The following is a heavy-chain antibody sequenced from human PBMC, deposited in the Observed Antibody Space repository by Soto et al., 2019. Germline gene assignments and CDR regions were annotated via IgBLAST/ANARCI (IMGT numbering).Heavy chain of an antibody. CDR2: ISSSSSYI. CDR3: ARDSNDFWSGYYTYYYYYGMDV. CDR1: GFTFSSYS. Sequence: EVQLVESGGGLVKPGGSLRLSCAASGFTFSSYSMNWVRQAPGKGLEWVSSISSSSSYIYYADSVKGRFTISRDNAKNSRYLQMNSLRAEDTAVYYCARDSNDFWSGYYTYYYYYGMDVWGQGTTVTVSS. J-gene: IGHJ6*02. V-gene: IGHV3-21*01. D-gene: IGHD3-3*01.